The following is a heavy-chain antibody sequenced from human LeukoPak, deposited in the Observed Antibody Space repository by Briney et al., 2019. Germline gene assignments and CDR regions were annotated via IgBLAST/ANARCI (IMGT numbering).Heavy chain of an antibody. D-gene: IGHD6-6*01. J-gene: IGHJ6*02. CDR3: AREAARPRYYGMDV. Sequence: SETLSLTCAVYGGSFSGYYWSWIHQPPGKGLEWIGEINHSGSTNYNPSLKSRVTISVDTSKNQFSLKVSTVTAADTAVYYCAREAARPRYYGMDVWGQGTTVTVSS. CDR2: INHSGST. V-gene: IGHV4-34*01. CDR1: GGSFSGYY.